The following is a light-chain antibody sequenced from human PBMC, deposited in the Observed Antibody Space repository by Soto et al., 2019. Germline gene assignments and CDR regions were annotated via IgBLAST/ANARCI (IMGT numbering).Light chain of an antibody. CDR1: QSVSSY. CDR2: DAS. J-gene: IGKJ3*01. V-gene: IGKV3-11*01. CDR3: KQRSNAIT. Sequence: EIVLTQSPATLSLSPGVRATLSCRASQSVSSYLAWYQQKPGQAPRLLIYDASNSATGIPARFSGSGSGTDFTLTISSREPEDFTVYYLKQRSNAITFIPGTQVDIK.